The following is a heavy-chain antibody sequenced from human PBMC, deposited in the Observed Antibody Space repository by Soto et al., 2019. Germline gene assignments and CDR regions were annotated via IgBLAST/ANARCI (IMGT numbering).Heavy chain of an antibody. CDR2: MNPNSGNT. J-gene: IGHJ6*02. V-gene: IGHV1-8*01. Sequence: ASVKVSCKASGYTFTSYDINWVRQATGQGLEWMGWMNPNSGNTGYAQKFQGRVAMTRNTSISTAYMELSSLRSEDTAVYYCARSSVTIFGVVIIRGYYYGMDVWGQGTTVTVS. CDR3: ARSSVTIFGVVIIRGYYYGMDV. D-gene: IGHD3-3*01. CDR1: GYTFTSYD.